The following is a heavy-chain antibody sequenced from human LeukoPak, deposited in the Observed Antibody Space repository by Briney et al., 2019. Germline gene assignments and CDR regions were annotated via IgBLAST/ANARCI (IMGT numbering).Heavy chain of an antibody. D-gene: IGHD3-22*01. CDR2: IDPSGST. CDR3: ARGRQEISMILVVMTGVSYYLDV. J-gene: IGHJ6*03. V-gene: IGHV4-34*01. CDR1: GGSFSGYY. Sequence: SETLSLTCAVYGGSFSGYYWTWIRQSPGKGLEWIGEIDPSGSTYFNPSLKSRLTISRDTSKNQFSLRLSSVTAADTAVYYCARGRQEISMILVVMTGVSYYLDVWGKGTTVTVS.